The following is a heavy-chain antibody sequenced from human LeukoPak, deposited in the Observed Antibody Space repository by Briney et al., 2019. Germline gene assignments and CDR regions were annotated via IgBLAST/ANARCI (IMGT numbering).Heavy chain of an antibody. CDR2: INHSGST. V-gene: IGHV4-34*01. CDR3: ARKGSIYSSGYYYYMDV. J-gene: IGHJ6*03. CDR1: GGSFSGYY. Sequence: SETLSLTCAVYGGSFSGYYWSWIRQPPGKGLEWIGEINHSGSTNYNPSLKSRVTISVDTSKNQFSLKLSSVTAADTAVYYCARKGSIYSSGYYYYMDVWGKGTTVTVSS. D-gene: IGHD6-25*01.